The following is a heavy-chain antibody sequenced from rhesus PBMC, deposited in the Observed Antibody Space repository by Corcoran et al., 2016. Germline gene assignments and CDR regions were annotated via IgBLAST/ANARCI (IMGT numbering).Heavy chain of an antibody. CDR2: INSGGGTT. V-gene: IGHV3S5*01. Sequence: EVQLVESGGGLVQPGGSLRLSCAASGFTFSTYGMSWVRQAPGTGLELVSSINSGGGTTYDAESVKGRFTLSRDNSKHTLSLQMNILRPEDTAVYYCASSGYSSGSTPHYWGQGVLVTVSS. J-gene: IGHJ4*01. CDR1: GFTFSTYG. CDR3: ASSGYSSGSTPHY. D-gene: IGHD6-31*01.